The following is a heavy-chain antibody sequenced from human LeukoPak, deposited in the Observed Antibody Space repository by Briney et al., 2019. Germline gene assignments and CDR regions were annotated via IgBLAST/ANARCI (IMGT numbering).Heavy chain of an antibody. CDR3: GRSKGSGNYFDS. V-gene: IGHV4-59*01. CDR2: ISYTGST. Sequence: PSETLSLTCTVSGDSISNYYWSWIRQPPGTGLEWIGYISYTGSTNYNPSLKSRVTLSIDTSKSQFSLNLNSVTAADTATYYCGRSKGSGNYFDSWGQGTLVTVSS. D-gene: IGHD3-10*01. CDR1: GDSISNYY. J-gene: IGHJ4*02.